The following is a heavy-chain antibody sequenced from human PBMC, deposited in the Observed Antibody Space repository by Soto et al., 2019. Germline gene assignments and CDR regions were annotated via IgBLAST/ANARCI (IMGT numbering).Heavy chain of an antibody. D-gene: IGHD2-15*01. CDR2: INAGNGNT. CDR3: ARGPGGPDGPGDY. V-gene: IGHV1-3*01. J-gene: IGHJ4*02. Sequence: QVQLVQSGAEVKKPAASVKVSCKASGYTFTSYAMHWVRQAPGQRLEWMGWINAGNGNTKYSQKFQGRVTITRDTSASTAYMELSSLRSEDTAVYCCARGPGGPDGPGDYWGQGTLVTVSS. CDR1: GYTFTSYA.